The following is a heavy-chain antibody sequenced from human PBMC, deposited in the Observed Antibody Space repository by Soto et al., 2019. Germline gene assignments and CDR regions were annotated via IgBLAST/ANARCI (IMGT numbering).Heavy chain of an antibody. CDR1: GFTFSAYT. V-gene: IGHV3-48*02. J-gene: IGHJ6*02. Sequence: PGGSLRLCCAGSGFTFSAYTMNWVRQAPGKGLEWVSYINSGHNPIYYADSVKGRFTISRDDAKSSLYLQMNSLRDEDTAVYYCARTGANVGLDVWGQGTTVTVSS. D-gene: IGHD1-7*01. CDR3: ARTGANVGLDV. CDR2: INSGHNPI.